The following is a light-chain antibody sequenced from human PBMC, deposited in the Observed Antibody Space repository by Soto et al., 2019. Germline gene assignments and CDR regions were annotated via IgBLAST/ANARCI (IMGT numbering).Light chain of an antibody. Sequence: QSVLTQPLSVSGAPGQRVTISCTGSSSNIGAGFDVHWYQQLPGTAPRLLIYGNTNRPSGVPDRFSGSRSGTSASLAINGLQAEDEGDYYCQSYDNILTGSRVFGTGTQLTVL. CDR3: QSYDNILTGSRV. V-gene: IGLV1-40*01. CDR2: GNT. CDR1: SSNIGAGFD. J-gene: IGLJ1*01.